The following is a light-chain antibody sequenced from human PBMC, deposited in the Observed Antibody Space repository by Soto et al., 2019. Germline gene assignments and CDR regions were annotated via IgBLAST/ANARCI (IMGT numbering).Light chain of an antibody. CDR1: SGHSSYA. Sequence: QLLLTQSPSASASLGASVKLTCTLSSGHSSYAIAWHQQQPEKGPRYLMKLNSDGSHNKGDGIPDRFSGSSSGAERYLTISSLQSEDESDYYCQTWVTGIYVFGTGTKVTVL. CDR3: QTWVTGIYV. J-gene: IGLJ1*01. CDR2: LNSDGSH. V-gene: IGLV4-69*01.